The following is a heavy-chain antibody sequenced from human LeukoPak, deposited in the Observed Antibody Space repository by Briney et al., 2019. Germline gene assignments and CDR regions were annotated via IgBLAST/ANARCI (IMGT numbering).Heavy chain of an antibody. CDR2: IIPIFGTA. CDR3: ARVGCSSTSCLGAFDI. Sequence: SVKVSCMASGGTFSSYAISWVRQAPGQGLEWMGGIIPIFGTANYAQKFQGRVTITTDESTSTAYMELSSLRSEDTAVYYCARVGCSSTSCLGAFDIWGQGTMVTVSS. D-gene: IGHD2-2*01. V-gene: IGHV1-69*05. J-gene: IGHJ3*02. CDR1: GGTFSSYA.